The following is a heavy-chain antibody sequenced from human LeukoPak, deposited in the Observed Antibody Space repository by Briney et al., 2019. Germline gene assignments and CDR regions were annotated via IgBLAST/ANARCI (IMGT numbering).Heavy chain of an antibody. D-gene: IGHD6-13*01. CDR3: AREHYSSSCPDY. CDR1: GFTFSSYW. J-gene: IGHJ4*02. Sequence: GGSLRLSCAASGFTFSSYWMHWVRQAPGKGLVWVSRTNSDGSSTNYADSVKGRFTISRDNAKNTLYLQMNSLRAEDTAVYYCAREHYSSSCPDYWGQGTLVTVSS. CDR2: TNSDGSST. V-gene: IGHV3-74*01.